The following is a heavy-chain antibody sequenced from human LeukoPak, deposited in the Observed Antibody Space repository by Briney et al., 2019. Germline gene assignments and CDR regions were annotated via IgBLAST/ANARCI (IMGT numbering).Heavy chain of an antibody. Sequence: GGSLRLSCAASGFTFSSYAMHWVRQAPGKGLEWVAVISYDGSNEYYADSVKGRFTISRDNSKNTLYLQMNSLRAEDTAVYYCARAAYYDFWSGYFEGFDYWGQGTLVHVSS. CDR2: ISYDGSNE. V-gene: IGHV3-30*01. CDR3: ARAAYYDFWSGYFEGFDY. J-gene: IGHJ4*02. D-gene: IGHD3-3*01. CDR1: GFTFSSYA.